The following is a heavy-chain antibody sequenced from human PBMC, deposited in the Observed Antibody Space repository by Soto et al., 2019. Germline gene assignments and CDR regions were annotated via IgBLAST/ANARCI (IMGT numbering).Heavy chain of an antibody. J-gene: IGHJ4*02. CDR1: GFTFSSYA. CDR2: ISGSGGST. CDR3: AKPKQRHPLGYCTNGVCYPLSGFDY. Sequence: GGSLRLSCAASGFTFSSYAMSWVRQAPGKGLEWVSAISGSGGSTYYADSVKGRFTISRDNSKNTLYLQMNSLRAEDTAVYYCAKPKQRHPLGYCTNGVCYPLSGFDYWGQGTLVTVSS. V-gene: IGHV3-23*01. D-gene: IGHD2-8*01.